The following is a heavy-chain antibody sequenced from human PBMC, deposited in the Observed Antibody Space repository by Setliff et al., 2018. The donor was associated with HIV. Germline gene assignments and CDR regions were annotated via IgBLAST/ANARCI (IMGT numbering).Heavy chain of an antibody. CDR1: GFTFSSYG. D-gene: IGHD3-22*01. CDR2: ISYDGNIK. Sequence: GGSLRLSCAASGFTFSSYGMHWVRQAPGKGLEWVAVISYDGNIKYYADSVKGRFTISRDNSKNTLFLQMGSLRTEDTAVYYCAEDPTYYYESSGPYDAFDVWGQGTMVTVSS. V-gene: IGHV3-30*19. CDR3: AEDPTYYYESSGPYDAFDV. J-gene: IGHJ3*01.